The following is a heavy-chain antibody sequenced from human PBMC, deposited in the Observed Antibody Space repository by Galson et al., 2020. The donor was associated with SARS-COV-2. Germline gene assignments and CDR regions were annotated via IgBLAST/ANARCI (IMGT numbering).Heavy chain of an antibody. CDR1: GYTFTSYD. V-gene: IGHV1-8*01. CDR2: MNPNSGNT. D-gene: IGHD3-9*01. CDR3: ARGSLVLRYFDLFNRGPYYFDY. Sequence: ASVKVSCKASGYTFTSYDINWVRQATGQGLEWMGWMNPNSGNTGYAQKFQGRVTMTRNTSISTAYMELSSLRSEDTAVYYCARGSLVLRYFDLFNRGPYYFDYWGQGTLVTVSS. J-gene: IGHJ4*02.